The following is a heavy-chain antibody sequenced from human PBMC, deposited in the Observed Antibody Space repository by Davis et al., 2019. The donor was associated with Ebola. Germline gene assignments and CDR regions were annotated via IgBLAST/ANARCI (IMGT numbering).Heavy chain of an antibody. CDR1: GYSISNGYY. D-gene: IGHD4-23*01. J-gene: IGHJ5*02. CDR3: ARDGGLVNWFDP. CDR2: VHPSGST. V-gene: IGHV4-38-2*02. Sequence: SETLSLTCSVSGYSISNGYYWGWIRPPPGKGLEWIGNVHPSGSTYYNPSLKSRITILIDTSKNHLSLKMMSVTAADTAVYYCARDGGLVNWFDPWGQGTLVTVSS.